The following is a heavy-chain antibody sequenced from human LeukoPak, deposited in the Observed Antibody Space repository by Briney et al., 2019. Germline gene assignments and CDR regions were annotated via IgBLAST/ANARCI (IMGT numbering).Heavy chain of an antibody. Sequence: GGSLRLSCAASGFTVSSNYMSWVRQAPGKGLEWASVIYSGGSTYYADSVKGRFTISRDNSKNTLYLQMHSLRAEDTAVYYCARGYTSNYYYMDVWGKGTTVTISS. J-gene: IGHJ6*03. CDR2: IYSGGST. CDR1: GFTVSSNY. CDR3: ARGYTSNYYYMDV. D-gene: IGHD5-18*01. V-gene: IGHV3-66*01.